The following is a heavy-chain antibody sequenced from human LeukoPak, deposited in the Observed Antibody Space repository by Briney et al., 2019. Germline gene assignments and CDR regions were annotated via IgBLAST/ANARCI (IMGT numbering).Heavy chain of an antibody. V-gene: IGHV4-39*01. Sequence: SETLSLTCTVSGGSISSSSYYWGWIRQPPGKGLEWIGSNYYSGSTYYNPSLKSRVTISVDTSKNQFSLKLSSVTAADTAVYYCARSLWYSGYMWGQGTLVTVSS. CDR2: NYYSGST. J-gene: IGHJ4*02. CDR1: GGSISSSSYY. D-gene: IGHD1-26*01. CDR3: ARSLWYSGYM.